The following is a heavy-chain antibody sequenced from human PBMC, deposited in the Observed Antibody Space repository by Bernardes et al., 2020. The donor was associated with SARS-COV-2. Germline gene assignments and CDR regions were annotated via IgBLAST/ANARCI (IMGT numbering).Heavy chain of an antibody. Sequence: GGSLRLSCAASGFTFSDYYMSWIRQAPGKGLEWVSYISSSGSTIYDADSVKGRFTISRDNAKNSLYLQMNSLRAEDTAVYYCARDVRYSSSWAPGFWGQGTLVTVSS. CDR1: GFTFSDYY. V-gene: IGHV3-11*01. J-gene: IGHJ4*02. CDR2: ISSSGSTI. CDR3: ARDVRYSSSWAPGF. D-gene: IGHD6-13*01.